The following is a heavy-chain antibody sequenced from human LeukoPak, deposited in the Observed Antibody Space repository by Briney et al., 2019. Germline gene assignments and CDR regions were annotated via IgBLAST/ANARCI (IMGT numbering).Heavy chain of an antibody. Sequence: GGSLRLSCAASGFTFSDYAMTWVRQAPGKGLEWVSDISGRGTNTYYADSVKGRYTISRDNSKNTLYLQTNSLRAEDTAVYYCARVLSHNWNDVGAFDIWGQGTMVTVSS. V-gene: IGHV3-23*01. CDR1: GFTFSDYA. CDR3: ARVLSHNWNDVGAFDI. D-gene: IGHD1-20*01. CDR2: ISGRGTNT. J-gene: IGHJ3*02.